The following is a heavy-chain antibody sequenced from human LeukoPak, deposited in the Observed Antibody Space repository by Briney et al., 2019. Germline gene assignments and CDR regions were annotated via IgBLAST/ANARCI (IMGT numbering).Heavy chain of an antibody. J-gene: IGHJ6*02. V-gene: IGHV5-51*01. CDR2: IYRGDSDT. Sequence: GGSLKISCKGSGYSLTSYSIPRARQIAGKGLQRMPSIYRGDSDTRYSPFFQGQVTLSADKSISTDYLQWSSLKASDTAMYYCARQSPGRTVEHYGMDVWGQGTTVTVSS. CDR3: ARQSPGRTVEHYGMDV. D-gene: IGHD4-23*01. CDR1: GYSLTSYS.